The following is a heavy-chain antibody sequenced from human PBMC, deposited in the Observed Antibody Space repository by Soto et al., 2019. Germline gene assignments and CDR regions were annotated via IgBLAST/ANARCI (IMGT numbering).Heavy chain of an antibody. J-gene: IGHJ4*02. D-gene: IGHD2-8*02. CDR3: ARDKITGLFDY. CDR1: GGSLSGYY. V-gene: IGHV4-34*01. CDR2: INHSGST. Sequence: SETLSLTCAVYGGSLSGYYWTWIRQPPGTGLEWIGEINHSGSTNYNPSLKSRVTISVDTSKNQFSLKLTSVTAADTDVYYCARDKITGLFDYWGQGTLVTVSS.